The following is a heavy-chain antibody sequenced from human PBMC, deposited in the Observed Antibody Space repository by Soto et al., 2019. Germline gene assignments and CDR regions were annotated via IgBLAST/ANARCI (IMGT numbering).Heavy chain of an antibody. D-gene: IGHD3-22*01. CDR2: IYYSGST. CDR3: ARDYNDRQPEDYYYYGMDV. CDR1: GGSISSGGYY. V-gene: IGHV4-31*03. Sequence: PSETLSLTCTVSGGSISSGGYYWSWIRQHPGKGLEWIGYIYYSGSTYYNPSLKSRVTISVDTSKNQFSLKLSSVTAADTAVYYCARDYNDRQPEDYYYYGMDVWGQGTTVTVSS. J-gene: IGHJ6*02.